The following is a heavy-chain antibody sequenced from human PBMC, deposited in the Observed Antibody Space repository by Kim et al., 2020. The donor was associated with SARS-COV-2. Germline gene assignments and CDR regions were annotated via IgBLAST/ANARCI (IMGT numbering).Heavy chain of an antibody. CDR3: ARGGRWHRYGMDV. V-gene: IGHV3-74*03. Sequence: YADAVKGRFTISRDNAKNTLYLQMNSLRAEDTAVYYCARGGRWHRYGMDVWGQGTTVTVSS. D-gene: IGHD3-16*01. J-gene: IGHJ6*02.